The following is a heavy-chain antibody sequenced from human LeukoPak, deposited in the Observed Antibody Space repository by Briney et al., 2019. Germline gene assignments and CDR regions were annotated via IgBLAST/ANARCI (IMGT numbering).Heavy chain of an antibody. J-gene: IGHJ6*03. D-gene: IGHD2-21*01. CDR3: ASLSIGPSPYFYYYMDV. CDR1: GASIDSYY. Sequence: PSETLSLTCSVSGASIDSYYWGWIRQPPGKGLEWIGYIYTSGNTIYNPSLKSPVTTSMDTSKNQFSLKMRSVTAADTAVYYCASLSIGPSPYFYYYMDVWGKGTSVTVSS. CDR2: IYTSGNT. V-gene: IGHV4-4*09.